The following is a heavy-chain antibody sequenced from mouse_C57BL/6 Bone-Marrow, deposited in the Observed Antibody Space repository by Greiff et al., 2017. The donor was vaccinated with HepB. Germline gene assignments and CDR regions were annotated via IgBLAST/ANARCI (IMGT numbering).Heavy chain of an antibody. D-gene: IGHD2-5*01. Sequence: EVQLVESGGGLVKPGGSLKLSCAASGFTFSSYAMSWVRQTPEKRLEWVATISDGGSYTYYPDNVKGRFTISRDNAKNNLYLQMSHLKSENTAMYYCARGGTTIVTTWYFDVWGTGTTVTVSS. CDR2: ISDGGSYT. J-gene: IGHJ1*03. V-gene: IGHV5-4*01. CDR3: ARGGTTIVTTWYFDV. CDR1: GFTFSSYA.